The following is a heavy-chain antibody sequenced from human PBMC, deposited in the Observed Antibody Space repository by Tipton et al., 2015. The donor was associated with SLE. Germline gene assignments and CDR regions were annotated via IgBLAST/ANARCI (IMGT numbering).Heavy chain of an antibody. J-gene: IGHJ4*02. CDR1: GGSISGYF. D-gene: IGHD3-22*01. V-gene: IGHV4-59*12. Sequence: TLSLTCNVSGGSISGYFWSWIRQPPGKGLEWIGSISYSGSTYYNPSLKSRVTISVDTSKNQFSLNLSSVTAADTAVYYCARDEYRYDTTGYHLLGHFDFWGQGTLVTVSS. CDR3: ARDEYRYDTTGYHLLGHFDF. CDR2: ISYSGST.